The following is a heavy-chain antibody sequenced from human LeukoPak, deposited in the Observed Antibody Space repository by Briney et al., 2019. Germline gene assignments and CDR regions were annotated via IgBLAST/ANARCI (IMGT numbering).Heavy chain of an antibody. V-gene: IGHV1-2*02. CDR3: ARHPYSGSYHFDY. CDR1: GYIFTGYY. D-gene: IGHD1-26*01. J-gene: IGHJ4*02. Sequence: ASVKVSCKASGYIFTGYYMHWVRQAPGQGLEWMGWINPNSGGTNSAQKFQGRVTMTGDTSISTAYMELSRLTSDDTAVYYCARHPYSGSYHFDYWGQGTLVTVSS. CDR2: INPNSGGT.